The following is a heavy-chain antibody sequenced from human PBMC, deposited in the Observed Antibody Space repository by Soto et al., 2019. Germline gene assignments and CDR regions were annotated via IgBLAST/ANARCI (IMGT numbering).Heavy chain of an antibody. Sequence: QVQLVQSGAEVKKPGASVKVSCKASGYTFTGYYMHWVRQAPGQGLEWMGWINPNSGGTNYAQKFKGGVXXTXDMXISTAYMELSRLRSDDTAVYYCARGTPITYWYFDLWGRGTLVTVSS. CDR3: ARGTPITYWYFDL. V-gene: IGHV1-2*02. D-gene: IGHD5-12*01. J-gene: IGHJ2*01. CDR2: INPNSGGT. CDR1: GYTFTGYY.